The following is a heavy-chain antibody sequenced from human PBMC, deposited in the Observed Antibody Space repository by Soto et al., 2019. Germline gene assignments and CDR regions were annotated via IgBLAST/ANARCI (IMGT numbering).Heavy chain of an antibody. D-gene: IGHD1-1*01. CDR3: ARVRWKGPRFDY. J-gene: IGHJ4*02. CDR2: IYYSGST. V-gene: IGHV4-31*03. Sequence: QVQLQESGPGLVKPSQTLSLTCTVSGGSVSSGGYYWSWIRQHPGKGLEWIGYIYYSGSTYYNPSLKSRVTISVDTSKNQVSLKLSSVTAADTAVYYCARVRWKGPRFDYWGQGTLVTVSS. CDR1: GGSVSSGGYY.